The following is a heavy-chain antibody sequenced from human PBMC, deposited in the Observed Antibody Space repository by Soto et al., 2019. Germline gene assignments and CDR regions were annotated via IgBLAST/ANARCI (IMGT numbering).Heavy chain of an antibody. CDR3: ARGGAYYDILTGYPYYYYHYMDV. CDR1: GYTFTSYD. CDR2: MNPNSGNT. V-gene: IGHV1-8*01. J-gene: IGHJ6*03. D-gene: IGHD3-9*01. Sequence: QVQLVQSGAEVKKPGASVKVSCKASGYTFTSYDINWVRQATGQGLEWMGWMNPNSGNTGYAQKFQGRVTMTRNTSISTAYMELSSLRSEDTAVYYCARGGAYYDILTGYPYYYYHYMDVWGKGTTVTVSS.